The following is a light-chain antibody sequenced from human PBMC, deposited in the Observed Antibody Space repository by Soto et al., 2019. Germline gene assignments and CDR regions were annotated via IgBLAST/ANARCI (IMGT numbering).Light chain of an antibody. Sequence: EIVMTQSPATLSVSPGGRATLSCRASQSVSSYLAWYQQKPGQAPRLLIYDASNRATGIPARFSGGGSGTDFTLTISRLEPEDFAVYYCQQFSSYPLTFGGGTKVDIK. CDR1: QSVSSY. J-gene: IGKJ4*01. CDR3: QQFSSYPLT. V-gene: IGKV3-11*01. CDR2: DAS.